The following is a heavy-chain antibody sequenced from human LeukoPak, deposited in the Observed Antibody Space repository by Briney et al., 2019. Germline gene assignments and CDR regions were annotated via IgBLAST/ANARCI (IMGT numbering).Heavy chain of an antibody. Sequence: GESLKTSFKASGYRLINHWIGWVRQVPGKGLEWVGIIYPGKADATYSPSFQGQVTISPDKSTTTVYLQSSSLKASDTAMYHCARQGSYDNSRYSFDYWGQGTLVTVSS. V-gene: IGHV5-51*01. CDR2: IYPGKADA. CDR1: GYRLINHW. D-gene: IGHD3-22*01. CDR3: ARQGSYDNSRYSFDY. J-gene: IGHJ4*02.